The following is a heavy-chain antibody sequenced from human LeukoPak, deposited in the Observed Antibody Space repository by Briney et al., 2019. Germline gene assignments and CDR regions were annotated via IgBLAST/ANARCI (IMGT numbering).Heavy chain of an antibody. CDR3: ARGYYDSSGYPL. CDR2: IIPIFGTA. J-gene: IGHJ3*01. V-gene: IGHV1-69*13. Sequence: SVKVSCKASGGTFSSYAISWMRQAPGQGLEWMGGIIPIFGTANYAQKFQGRVTITADESTSTAYMELSSLRSEDTAVYYCARGYYDSSGYPLWGQGTMVTVSS. CDR1: GGTFSSYA. D-gene: IGHD3-22*01.